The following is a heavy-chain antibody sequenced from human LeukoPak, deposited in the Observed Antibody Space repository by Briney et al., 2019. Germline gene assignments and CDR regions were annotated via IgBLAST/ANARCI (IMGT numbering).Heavy chain of an antibody. CDR1: GFTFSGSA. CDR2: IRSKANSYAT. CDR3: TSYDRGGYYDFDY. Sequence: GGSLRLSCAASGFTFSGSAMNWVRQASGKGLEWVGRIRSKANSYATAYAASVKGRFTISRDDSKNTACLQMNSLKTEDTAVYYCTSYDRGGYYDFDYWGQGTLVTVSS. V-gene: IGHV3-73*01. D-gene: IGHD3-22*01. J-gene: IGHJ4*02.